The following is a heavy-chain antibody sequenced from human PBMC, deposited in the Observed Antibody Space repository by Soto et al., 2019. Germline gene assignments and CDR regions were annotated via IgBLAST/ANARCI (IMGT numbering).Heavy chain of an antibody. CDR1: GFTFSSYG. CDR2: ISYDGSNK. J-gene: IGHJ4*02. D-gene: IGHD3-3*01. Sequence: QVQLVESGGGVVQPGRSLRLSCAASGFTFSSYGMHWVRQARGKGLEWVAVISYDGSNKYYADSVKGRFTISRDNSKNTLYLQMNSLRAEDTAVYYCAKEYRVFWSGYLSANFDYWGQGTLVTVSS. CDR3: AKEYRVFWSGYLSANFDY. V-gene: IGHV3-30*18.